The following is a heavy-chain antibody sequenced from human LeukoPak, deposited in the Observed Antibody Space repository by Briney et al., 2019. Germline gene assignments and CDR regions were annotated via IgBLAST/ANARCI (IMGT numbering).Heavy chain of an antibody. V-gene: IGHV3-21*01. Sequence: GGSLRLSCTASRFTFSTYSMNWVRQAPGKGLEWVSCITSNSGDLYYADSVKGRFTISRDNAKNSLYLQMNSLRAEDTAVYYCARSGWEGSGSFDYWGQGTLVTVSS. J-gene: IGHJ4*02. CDR1: RFTFSTYS. CDR2: ITSNSGDL. CDR3: ARSGWEGSGSFDY. D-gene: IGHD1-26*01.